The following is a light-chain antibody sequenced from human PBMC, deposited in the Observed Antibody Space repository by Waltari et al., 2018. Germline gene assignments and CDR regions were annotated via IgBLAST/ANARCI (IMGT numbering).Light chain of an antibody. V-gene: IGKV3-11*01. Sequence: VILTQSPATLSLSPGERATLSCRASQSVSNYLAWNQQKPGQAPRLLIHSASSRATGIPDRFSGSGSGTEFTLTISGLEPEDVGVYHCYQHSSGYTFGQGTKVEIK. J-gene: IGKJ2*01. CDR3: YQHSSGYT. CDR1: QSVSNY. CDR2: SAS.